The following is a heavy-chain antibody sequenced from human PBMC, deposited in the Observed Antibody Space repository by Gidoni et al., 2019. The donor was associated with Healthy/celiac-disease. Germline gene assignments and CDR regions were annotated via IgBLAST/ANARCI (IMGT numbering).Heavy chain of an antibody. Sequence: EVQLVESGGGLVQPGGSLRLSCSASGFTFSSYSMNWVRQAPGKGLEWVSSISSSSSYIYYADSVKGRFTISRDNAKNSLYLQMNSLRAEDTAVYYCASLYNWNGVDYWGQGTLVTVSS. J-gene: IGHJ4*02. V-gene: IGHV3-21*01. CDR3: ASLYNWNGVDY. D-gene: IGHD1-1*01. CDR2: ISSSSSYI. CDR1: GFTFSSYS.